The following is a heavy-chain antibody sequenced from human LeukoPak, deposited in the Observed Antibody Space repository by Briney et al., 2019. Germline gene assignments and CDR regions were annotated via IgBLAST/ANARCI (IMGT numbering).Heavy chain of an antibody. CDR3: ARDGVGAHDY. J-gene: IGHJ4*02. Sequence: PSETLSLTCTVSGGSISSYYWSWIRQPPGKGLEWIGYIYYSGSTNYNPSLKSRVTISVDTSKSQFSLKLSSVTAADTAVYYCARDGVGAHDYWGQGTLVTVSS. D-gene: IGHD1-26*01. CDR1: GGSISSYY. V-gene: IGHV4-59*01. CDR2: IYYSGST.